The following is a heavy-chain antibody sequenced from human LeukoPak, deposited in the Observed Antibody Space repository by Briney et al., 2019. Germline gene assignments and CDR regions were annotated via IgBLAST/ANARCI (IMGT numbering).Heavy chain of an antibody. CDR1: GGSISSSSYY. Sequence: SETLSLTCTASGGSISSSSYYWGWIRQPLGKGLEWIGSIYYSGSTYYNPSLKSRVTISVDTSKNQFSLKLSSVTAADTAVHYCARRKQWLDYWGQGTLVTVSS. J-gene: IGHJ4*02. CDR2: IYYSGST. V-gene: IGHV4-39*01. CDR3: ARRKQWLDY. D-gene: IGHD6-19*01.